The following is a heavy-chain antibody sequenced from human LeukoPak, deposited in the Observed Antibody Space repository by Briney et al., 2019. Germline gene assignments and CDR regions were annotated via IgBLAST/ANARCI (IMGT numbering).Heavy chain of an antibody. CDR2: INPNSGGT. J-gene: IGHJ6*03. Sequence: GASVKVSCKASGYTFTGYYMHWVRQAPGQGLEWMGWINPNSGGTNYAQKFQGRVTMTRDTSISTAYMELSRLRSDDTAVYYCARDEAYCGGDCYGYYYYYYMDVWGKGTTVTVSS. CDR1: GYTFTGYY. CDR3: ARDEAYCGGDCYGYYYYYYMDV. V-gene: IGHV1-2*02. D-gene: IGHD2-21*02.